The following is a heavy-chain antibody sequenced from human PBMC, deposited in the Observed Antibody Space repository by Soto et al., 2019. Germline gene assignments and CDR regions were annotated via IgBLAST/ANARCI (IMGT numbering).Heavy chain of an antibody. V-gene: IGHV4-31*03. J-gene: IGHJ4*02. CDR2: IYYSGST. CDR1: GGSISSGGYY. Sequence: PSETLSLTCTVSGGSISSGGYYWSWIRQHPGKGLEWIGYIYYSGSTYYNPSLKSRVTISVDTSKNQFSLKLSSVTAADTAVYYCARAPDTIFGVVNHYFDYWGQGTLVTV. D-gene: IGHD3-3*01. CDR3: ARAPDTIFGVVNHYFDY.